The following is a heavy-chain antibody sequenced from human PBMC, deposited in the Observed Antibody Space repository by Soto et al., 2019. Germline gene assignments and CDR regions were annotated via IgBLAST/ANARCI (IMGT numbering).Heavy chain of an antibody. D-gene: IGHD6-13*01. V-gene: IGHV1-69*13. J-gene: IGHJ5*02. Sequence: VASVKVSCKASGGTFSSYAISWVRQAPGQGLEWMGGIIPIFGTANYAQKFQGRVTITADESTSTAYMELSSLRSEDTAAYYCAIGRLAGTHWFDPWGQGTLVTVSS. CDR3: AIGRLAGTHWFDP. CDR1: GGTFSSYA. CDR2: IIPIFGTA.